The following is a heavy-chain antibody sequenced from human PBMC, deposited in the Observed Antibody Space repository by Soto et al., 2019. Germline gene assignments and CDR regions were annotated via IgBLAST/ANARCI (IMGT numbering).Heavy chain of an antibody. D-gene: IGHD6-13*01. CDR1: GGSISSYY. CDR3: ARGGYSSPRIALYYYYGMDV. J-gene: IGHJ6*02. Sequence: SETLSLTCTVSGGSISSYYWSWIRQPPGKGLEWIGYIYYNGSTNYNPSLKSRVTKTVDTSKNQFSLKLSFVTVADTAVYYFARGGYSSPRIALYYYYGMDVWGQGTTVTVSS. CDR2: IYYNGST. V-gene: IGHV4-59*01.